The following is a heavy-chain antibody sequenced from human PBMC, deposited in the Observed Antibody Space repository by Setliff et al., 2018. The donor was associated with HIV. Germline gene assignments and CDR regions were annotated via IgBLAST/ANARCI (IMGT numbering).Heavy chain of an antibody. Sequence: SETLSLTCAVPGGSISGSYYWAWIRQPPGKGLEWLGSTYFRGGTYNNPSLENRFSISIDTSENQISLKLYSVTAADTAIYYCGRHRVAARPSYFDLWGQGTRVTSPQ. CDR2: TYFRGGT. V-gene: IGHV4-39*01. J-gene: IGHJ4*02. CDR3: GRHRVAARPSYFDL. D-gene: IGHD6-6*01. CDR1: GGSISGSYY.